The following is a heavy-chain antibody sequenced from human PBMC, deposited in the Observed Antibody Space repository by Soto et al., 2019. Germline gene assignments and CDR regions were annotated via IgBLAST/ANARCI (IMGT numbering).Heavy chain of an antibody. V-gene: IGHV4-31*03. CDR3: ARGGPVSVSPAWQLLGYFDY. Sequence: QVHLQESGPGQVRPSQTLSLSCSVSGGSISRGAYFWTWIRQFPGKGLEWIAYISYTGATYYNPSLKSRVTILADTSKNQFSLKLNSVTSADTAVYCCARGGPVSVSPAWQLLGYFDYWGQGTLVTVSS. CDR2: ISYTGAT. J-gene: IGHJ4*02. D-gene: IGHD2-15*01. CDR1: GGSISRGAYF.